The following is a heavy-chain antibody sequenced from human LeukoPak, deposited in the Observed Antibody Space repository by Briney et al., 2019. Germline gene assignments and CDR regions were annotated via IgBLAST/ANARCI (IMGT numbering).Heavy chain of an antibody. CDR3: ARAAHRRPAEYFQH. J-gene: IGHJ1*01. CDR1: GGSFSGYH. CDR2: INHSGST. Sequence: PSETLSLTCAVCGGSFSGYHWSWIRQPPGKGLKWIGEINHSGSTNYNPSLKSRVTISVDTSKNQFSLKLSSVTAADTAVYYCARAAHRRPAEYFQHWGQGTLVTVSS. V-gene: IGHV4-34*01.